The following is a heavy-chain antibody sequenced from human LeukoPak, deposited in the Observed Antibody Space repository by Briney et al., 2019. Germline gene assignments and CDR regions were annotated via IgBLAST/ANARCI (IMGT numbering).Heavy chain of an antibody. CDR3: ARGFYSSGWYWFDP. Sequence: SEILSLTCTVSGGSISSYYWSWIRQPAGKGLEWIGRIYTSGSTNYNPSLKSRVTMSVDTSKNQFSLKLSSVTAADTAVYYCARGFYSSGWYWFDPWGQGTLVTVSS. CDR1: GGSISSYY. CDR2: IYTSGST. D-gene: IGHD6-19*01. V-gene: IGHV4-4*07. J-gene: IGHJ5*02.